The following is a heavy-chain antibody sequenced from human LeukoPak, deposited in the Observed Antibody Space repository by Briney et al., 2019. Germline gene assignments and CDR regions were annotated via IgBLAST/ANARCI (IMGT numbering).Heavy chain of an antibody. J-gene: IGHJ3*02. CDR1: GGSISSSYF. Sequence: SETLSLTCTVSGGSISSSYFWGWIRQPPGKGLEWIGSIYYNDNTYYNPSLKSGVTISLDTSKNQFSLKLTSVTAADTAVYYCASEGDSGSYLHWPQFDIWGQGTMVTVSS. V-gene: IGHV4-39*07. D-gene: IGHD1-26*01. CDR2: IYYNDNT. CDR3: ASEGDSGSYLHWPQFDI.